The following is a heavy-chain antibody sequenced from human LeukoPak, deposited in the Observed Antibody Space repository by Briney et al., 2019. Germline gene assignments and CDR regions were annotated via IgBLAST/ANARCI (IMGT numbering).Heavy chain of an antibody. CDR3: AKHYGSGSYKGYYYYYYMDV. J-gene: IGHJ6*03. D-gene: IGHD3-10*01. V-gene: IGHV3-23*01. CDR2: ISGSGGST. CDR1: GFTFSSYA. Sequence: GGSLRLSCAASGFTFSSYAMSWVRQAPGKGLEWVSAISGSGGSTYYADSVKGRFTISRDNSKNTLYLQMNSLRAEDTAVYYCAKHYGSGSYKGYYYYYYMDVWGKGTTVTVSS.